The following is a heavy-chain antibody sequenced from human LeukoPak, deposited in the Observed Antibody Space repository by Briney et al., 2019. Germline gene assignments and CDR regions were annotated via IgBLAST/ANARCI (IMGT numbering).Heavy chain of an antibody. D-gene: IGHD1-26*01. CDR1: GFTFSSYS. CDR2: ISSSSSTI. CDR3: AKHIVGAPVVSSAFDI. V-gene: IGHV3-48*01. Sequence: GGSLRLSCAASGFTFSSYSMNWVRQAPGKGLEWVSYISSSSSTIYYADSVKGRFTISRDNAKNSLYLQMNSLRAEDTAVYYCAKHIVGAPVVSSAFDIWGQGTMVTVSS. J-gene: IGHJ3*02.